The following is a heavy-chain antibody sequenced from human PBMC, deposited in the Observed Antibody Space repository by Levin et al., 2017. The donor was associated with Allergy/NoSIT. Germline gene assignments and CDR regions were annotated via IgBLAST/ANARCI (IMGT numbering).Heavy chain of an antibody. D-gene: IGHD6-19*01. V-gene: IGHV4-59*08. J-gene: IGHJ4*02. CDR3: ARASSGWYSNFDY. CDR1: GGSISSSY. CDR2: IDDSGST. Sequence: SQTLSLTCTVSGGSISSSYWSWIRQPPGKGLEWIGYIDDSGSTNYNPSLKSRVTISVDTSKNQFSLKLSSVTAADTAVYYCARASSGWYSNFDYWGQGTLVTVSS.